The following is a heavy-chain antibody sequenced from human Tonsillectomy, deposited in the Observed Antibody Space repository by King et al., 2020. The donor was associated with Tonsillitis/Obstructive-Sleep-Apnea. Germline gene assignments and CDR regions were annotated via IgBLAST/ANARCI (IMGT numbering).Heavy chain of an antibody. Sequence: VQLVQSGAEVKKPGASVKVSCKASGYTFTGYYMHWVRQAPGQGLEWMGWINPNSGGTNYAQKFQGRVTMTRDTSISTAYMELSRLRSDDTAVYYCARDGYCSGGSCNNWFAPWGQGTLVTVSS. CDR3: ARDGYCSGGSCNNWFAP. CDR1: GYTFTGYY. CDR2: INPNSGGT. V-gene: IGHV1-2*02. J-gene: IGHJ5*02. D-gene: IGHD2-15*01.